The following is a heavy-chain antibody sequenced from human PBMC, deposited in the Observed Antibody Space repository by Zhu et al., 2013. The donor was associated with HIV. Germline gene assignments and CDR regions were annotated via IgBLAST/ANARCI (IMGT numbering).Heavy chain of an antibody. J-gene: IGHJ4*02. Sequence: QVQLVQSGAEVKKPGASVRVSCKASGSTFSNDAISWVRRAPGQGLEWLGWIKAFNGDTNYAQKLQDRLTMTTDTSTSTAYMELRSLRSDDTAVYYCARVPRYCHKTGCYSGLLGYFDYWGQGTLVTVSS. CDR2: IKAFNGDT. CDR3: ARVPRYCHKTGCYSGLLGYFDY. CDR1: GSTFSNDA. D-gene: IGHD2-21*02. V-gene: IGHV1-18*01.